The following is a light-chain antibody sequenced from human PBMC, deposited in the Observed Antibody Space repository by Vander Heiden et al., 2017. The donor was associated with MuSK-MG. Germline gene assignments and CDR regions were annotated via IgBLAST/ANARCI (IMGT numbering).Light chain of an antibody. Sequence: EIVLTQPPATLSLSPGERATLSCRASQSVSSYLAWYQQKPGQAPRLLIYDASNRATGIPARFSGSGYGTDFTLTISSREPEDFAVYYCQQPSNWPPITFGQTTRLEIK. CDR2: DAS. J-gene: IGKJ5*01. CDR3: QQPSNWPPIT. CDR1: QSVSSY. V-gene: IGKV3-11*01.